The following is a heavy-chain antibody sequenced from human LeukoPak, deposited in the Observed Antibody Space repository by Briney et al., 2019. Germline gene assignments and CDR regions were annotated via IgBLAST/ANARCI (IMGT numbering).Heavy chain of an antibody. CDR2: IIPIFGTA. D-gene: IGHD6-19*01. J-gene: IGHJ4*02. CDR3: ARDGMFVGGWLRGEEIDY. CDR1: GGTFSSYA. V-gene: IGHV1-69*05. Sequence: GASVKVSCKASGGTFSSYAISWVRQAPGQGLEWMGGIIPIFGTANYAQKLQGRVTMTTDTSTSTAYMELRSLRSDDTAVYYCARDGMFVGGWLRGEEIDYWGQGTLVTVSS.